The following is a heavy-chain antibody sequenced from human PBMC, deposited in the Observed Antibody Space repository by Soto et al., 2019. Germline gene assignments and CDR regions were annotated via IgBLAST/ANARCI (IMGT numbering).Heavy chain of an antibody. CDR3: ARGLADTLTGYALTSFDP. CDR1: GYTFTSYA. J-gene: IGHJ5*02. CDR2: INAGNGNT. Sequence: ASVKVSCKASGYTFTSYAMHWVRQAPGQRLEWMGWINAGNGNTKYSQKFQGRVTITRDTSASTAYMELSSLRSEDTAVYYSARGLADTLTGYALTSFDPWGQGALVTVSS. D-gene: IGHD3-9*01. V-gene: IGHV1-3*01.